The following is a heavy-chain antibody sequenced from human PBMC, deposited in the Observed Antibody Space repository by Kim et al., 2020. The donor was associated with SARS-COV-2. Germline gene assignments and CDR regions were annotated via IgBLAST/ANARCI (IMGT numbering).Heavy chain of an antibody. D-gene: IGHD3-22*01. CDR1: GYTLTEVS. CDR3: TTLDSSGYYKEYYFDY. Sequence: ASVKVSCKVSGYTLTEVSMHWVRQAPGKGLEWMGGFDPEDGETIYAQKFQGRVTMTEDTSTDTAYIDLSSLRSEDTAVYSCTTLDSSGYYKEYYFDYWGQGTLVTVSS. J-gene: IGHJ4*02. V-gene: IGHV1-24*01. CDR2: FDPEDGET.